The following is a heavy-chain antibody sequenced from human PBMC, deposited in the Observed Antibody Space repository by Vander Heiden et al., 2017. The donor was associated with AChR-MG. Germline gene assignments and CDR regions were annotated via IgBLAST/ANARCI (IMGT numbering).Heavy chain of an antibody. CDR1: EFTFSNYA. D-gene: IGHD4-4*01. CDR2: ISRCGGST. J-gene: IGHJ4*02. CDR3: AKSAYSNYFDC. V-gene: IGHV3-23*01. Sequence: EVQLLESGGGLVQPGGSLRLSCAASEFTFSNYAVSWVRQAPGKGLEWVSVISRCGGSTYYADSVKGLFTISRDNSKDTLYLQMNSLRAEDTAVYYCAKSAYSNYFDCWGQGTLVTVSS.